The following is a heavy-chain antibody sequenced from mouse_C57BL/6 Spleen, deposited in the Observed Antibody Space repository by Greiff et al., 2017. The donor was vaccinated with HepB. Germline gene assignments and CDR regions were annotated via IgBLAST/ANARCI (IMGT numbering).Heavy chain of an antibody. J-gene: IGHJ1*03. Sequence: VQLKQSGPELVKPGDSVKISCKASGYSFTGYFMHWVMQSHGKSLEWIGRINPYNGDTFYNQKFKGKATLTVDKSSSTAHMELRSLTSEDSAVYYCARSPLYYGSSDWYFDVWGTGTTVTVSS. V-gene: IGHV1-20*01. CDR2: INPYNGDT. D-gene: IGHD1-1*01. CDR1: GYSFTGYF. CDR3: ARSPLYYGSSDWYFDV.